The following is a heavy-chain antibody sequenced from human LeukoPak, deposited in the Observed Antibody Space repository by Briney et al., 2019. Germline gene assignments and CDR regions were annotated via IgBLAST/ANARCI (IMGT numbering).Heavy chain of an antibody. CDR3: ARALYGGEPY. CDR1: GYNFTTSW. D-gene: IGHD3-10*02. Sequence: GESLKISCKASGYNFTTSWIGWVRQMPGKGLEWMGIIYPGDSDTRYSPSVQGQVTISVDKSISTAYLQWSSLKASDTAMYYCARALYGGEPYWGQGTLVTVSS. J-gene: IGHJ4*02. V-gene: IGHV5-51*01. CDR2: IYPGDSDT.